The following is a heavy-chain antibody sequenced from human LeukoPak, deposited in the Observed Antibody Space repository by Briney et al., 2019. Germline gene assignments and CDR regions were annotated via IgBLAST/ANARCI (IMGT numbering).Heavy chain of an antibody. Sequence: HAGGSLRLSCAASGFTFSSYAMSWVRQAPGKGLEWVSAISGSGNTTYFGDSVTGRFTISRDNPKNTVYLQMNSLRAEDTAVYYCAKGPAPYCSGGSCYSPHWYFDLWGRGTLVTVSS. V-gene: IGHV3-23*01. CDR1: GFTFSSYA. CDR3: AKGPAPYCSGGSCYSPHWYFDL. J-gene: IGHJ2*01. D-gene: IGHD2-15*01. CDR2: ISGSGNTT.